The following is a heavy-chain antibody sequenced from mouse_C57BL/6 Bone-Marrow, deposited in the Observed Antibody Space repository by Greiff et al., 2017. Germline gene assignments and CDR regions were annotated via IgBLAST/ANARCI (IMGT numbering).Heavy chain of an antibody. J-gene: IGHJ4*01. D-gene: IGHD2-4*01. Sequence: EVKLVEPGAGLVKPGGSLKLSCAASGFTFSSYALSWVRQTPEKRLEWVAYISSGGDYIYYDDTVKGRFTISRDNAWNTLYLQKSSLKSEDTAMDYCTRERLRRGYAMDYWGQGTSVTVSS. CDR2: ISSGGDYI. V-gene: IGHV5-9-1*02. CDR3: TRERLRRGYAMDY. CDR1: GFTFSSYA.